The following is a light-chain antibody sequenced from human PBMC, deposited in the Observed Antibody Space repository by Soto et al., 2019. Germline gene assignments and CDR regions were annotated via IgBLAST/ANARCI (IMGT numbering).Light chain of an antibody. Sequence: EIVLTQSPATLSVSPGQRATLSCRASQSISSFLTWYQQKPGQAPRLLIFDASTRATGIPARFTGSGSGTDFTLTISSLEPEDCAVYYCQQRANWPITFGQGTRLEIK. V-gene: IGKV3-11*01. CDR2: DAS. CDR1: QSISSF. CDR3: QQRANWPIT. J-gene: IGKJ5*01.